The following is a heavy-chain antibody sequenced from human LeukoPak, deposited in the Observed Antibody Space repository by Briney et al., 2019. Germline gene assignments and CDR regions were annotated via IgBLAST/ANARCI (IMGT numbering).Heavy chain of an antibody. CDR1: GXSISSYF. V-gene: IGHV4-39*01. Sequence: SETLSLICTVSGXSISSYFWGWIRQPPGKGLEWIVSIYYTGSTYYNPSLKSRVTISVDTSKNQFSLKLSSVTAADTAVYYCARHGGGGPSSSYYFDYWGQGTLVTVSS. D-gene: IGHD2-15*01. J-gene: IGHJ4*02. CDR3: ARHGGGGPSSSYYFDY. CDR2: IYYTGST.